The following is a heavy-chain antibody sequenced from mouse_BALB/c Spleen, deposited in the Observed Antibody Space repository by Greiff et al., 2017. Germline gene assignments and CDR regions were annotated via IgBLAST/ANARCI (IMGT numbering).Heavy chain of an antibody. Sequence: VQLQQSGAELARPGASVKLSCKASGYTFTSYWMQWVKQRPGQGLEWIGAIYPGDGDTRYTQKFKGKATLTADKSSSTAYMQLISLASEDSAVYYCSRKAGTGYFDVWGAGTTVTVSS. V-gene: IGHV1-87*01. CDR2: IYPGDGDT. D-gene: IGHD4-1*01. CDR1: GYTFTSYW. CDR3: SRKAGTGYFDV. J-gene: IGHJ1*01.